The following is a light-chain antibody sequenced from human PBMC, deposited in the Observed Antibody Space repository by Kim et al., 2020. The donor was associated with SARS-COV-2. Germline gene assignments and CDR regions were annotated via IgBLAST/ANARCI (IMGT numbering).Light chain of an antibody. CDR2: GAS. CDR3: QQYGRSSLT. J-gene: IGKJ4*01. V-gene: IGKV3-20*01. CDR1: QTITGNS. Sequence: PGERAPLSCRASQTITGNSLAWYQQSPGQAPRLLIYGASSRATGIPDRFSGSGSETDFTLTIDRLEPEDFAVYFCQQYGRSSLTFGGGTKVDIK.